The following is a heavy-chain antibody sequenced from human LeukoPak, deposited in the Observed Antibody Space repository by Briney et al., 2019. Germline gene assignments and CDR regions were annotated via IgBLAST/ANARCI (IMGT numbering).Heavy chain of an antibody. CDR3: ARATGNYGGVYYFDS. Sequence: SETLSLNCTVSGGSISSGGYYWSWIRQHPGKGLEWIGYIYYSGSTNYNPSLQSRVAISLDTSKNQFSLQLSSVTAADTAVYYCARATGNYGGVYYFDSWGQGMLVTVSS. J-gene: IGHJ4*02. CDR1: GGSISSGGYY. D-gene: IGHD4-23*01. CDR2: IYYSGST. V-gene: IGHV4-61*08.